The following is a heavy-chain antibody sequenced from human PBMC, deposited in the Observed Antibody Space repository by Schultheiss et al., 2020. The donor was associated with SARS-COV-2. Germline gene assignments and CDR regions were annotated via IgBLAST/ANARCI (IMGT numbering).Heavy chain of an antibody. Sequence: SETLSLTCTVSGGSISSYYWSWIRQPPGKGLEWIGSIYYSGSTYYNPSLKSRVTISVDTSKNQFSLKLSSVTAADTAVYYCATFHLLYGGGAEYFQHWGQGTLVTVSS. CDR3: ATFHLLYGGGAEYFQH. D-gene: IGHD4-23*01. CDR1: GGSISSYY. CDR2: IYYSGST. J-gene: IGHJ1*01. V-gene: IGHV4-59*01.